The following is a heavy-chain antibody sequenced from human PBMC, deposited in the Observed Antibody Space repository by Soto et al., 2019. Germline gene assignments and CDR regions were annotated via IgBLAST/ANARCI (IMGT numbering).Heavy chain of an antibody. V-gene: IGHV4-59*01. D-gene: IGHD4-17*01. CDR1: GGSISSYY. J-gene: IGHJ6*02. CDR2: IYYSGST. Sequence: XGTLSLTCTVSGGSISSYYWSWIRQPPGKGLEWIGYIYYSGSTNYNPSLKSRVTISVDTSKNQFSLKLSSVTAADTAVYYCARGRGTVTYYYYYGMDVWGQGTTVTVSS. CDR3: ARGRGTVTYYYYYGMDV.